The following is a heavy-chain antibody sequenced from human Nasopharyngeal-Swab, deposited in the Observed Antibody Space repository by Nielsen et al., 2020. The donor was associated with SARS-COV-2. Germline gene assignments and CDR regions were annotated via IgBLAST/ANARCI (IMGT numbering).Heavy chain of an antibody. D-gene: IGHD4-17*01. Sequence: SVKVSCKVSGGTFNTYGIAWVRQAPGQGLEWMGVIIPIFGIPNHAQKFQGRVTITADESTSTAYLEVSSLRSEDTALYYCARYDEYGDHLTYWGQGTLVAVSS. J-gene: IGHJ4*02. CDR3: ARYDEYGDHLTY. V-gene: IGHV1-69*13. CDR2: IIPIFGIP. CDR1: GGTFNTYG.